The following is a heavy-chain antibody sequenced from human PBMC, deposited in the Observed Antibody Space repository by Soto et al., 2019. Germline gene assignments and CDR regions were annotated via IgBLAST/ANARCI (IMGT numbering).Heavy chain of an antibody. J-gene: IGHJ3*02. CDR1: GGSFSGYY. CDR3: ARRARYCSSTSCPKGGAFDI. D-gene: IGHD2-2*01. Sequence: PSETLSLTCAVYGGSFSGYYWSWIRQPPGKGLEWIGEINHSGSTNYNPSLKSRVTISVDTSKNQFSLKLSSVTAADTAVYYCARRARYCSSTSCPKGGAFDIWGQGTMVTVSS. V-gene: IGHV4-34*01. CDR2: INHSGST.